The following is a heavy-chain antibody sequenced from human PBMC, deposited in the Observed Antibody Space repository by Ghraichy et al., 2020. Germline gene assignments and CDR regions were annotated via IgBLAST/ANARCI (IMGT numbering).Heavy chain of an antibody. V-gene: IGHV1-8*01. J-gene: IGHJ4*02. CDR1: GYTFTSYD. CDR2: MNPNSGNT. Sequence: ASVKVSCKASGYTFTSYDINWVRQATGQGLEWMGWMNPNSGNTGYAQKFQGRVTMTRNTSISTAYMELSSLRSEDTAVYYCARNAPKRIYCSSTSCPLGYWGQGTLVTVSS. D-gene: IGHD2-2*01. CDR3: ARNAPKRIYCSSTSCPLGY.